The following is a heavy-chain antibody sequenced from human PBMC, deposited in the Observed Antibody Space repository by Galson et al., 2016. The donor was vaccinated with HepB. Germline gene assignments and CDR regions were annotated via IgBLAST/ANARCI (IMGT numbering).Heavy chain of an antibody. CDR2: ISSSGNTI. V-gene: IGHV3-48*02. Sequence: SLRLSCAASGFIFSSYSMNWVRQAPGKGLEWVSYISSSGNTIYYADSVKGRFTISRDNPKNSLYLQMDSLRDEDTAVYYCASVGIVTTSTFDYWGQGTLVTVSS. D-gene: IGHD5-12*01. J-gene: IGHJ4*02. CDR1: GFIFSSYS. CDR3: ASVGIVTTSTFDY.